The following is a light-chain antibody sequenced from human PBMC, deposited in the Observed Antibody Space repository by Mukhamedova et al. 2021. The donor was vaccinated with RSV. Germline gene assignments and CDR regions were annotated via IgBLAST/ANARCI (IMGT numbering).Light chain of an antibody. CDR3: QQYDNLPIT. CDR2: DAS. J-gene: IGKJ5*01. V-gene: IGKV1-33*01. Sequence: ISSYKQWYQRRVHGKAPKLLIYDASNLETGAPSRFSGSGSGTDFTFTISSLQPEDIATYYCQQYDNLPITFGQGTRLEIK. CDR1: ISSY.